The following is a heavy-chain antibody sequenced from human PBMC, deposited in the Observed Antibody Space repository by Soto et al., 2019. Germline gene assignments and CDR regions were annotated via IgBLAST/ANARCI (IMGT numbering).Heavy chain of an antibody. Sequence: PGGSLRLSCAASGFTFSSYAMSWVRQAPGKGLEWVSAISGSGGSTYYADSVKGRFTISRDNSKNTLYLQMNSLGAEDTAVYYCAKNKGSGSREFDYWGQGTLVTVSS. J-gene: IGHJ4*02. V-gene: IGHV3-23*01. D-gene: IGHD3-10*01. CDR1: GFTFSSYA. CDR3: AKNKGSGSREFDY. CDR2: ISGSGGST.